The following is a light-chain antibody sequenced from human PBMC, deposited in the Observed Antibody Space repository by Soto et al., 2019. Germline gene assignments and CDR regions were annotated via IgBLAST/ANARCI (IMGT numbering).Light chain of an antibody. CDR1: QSISSW. CDR3: QQYHSYPLT. CDR2: KAS. Sequence: DIQMTQSPSTLSASVGDRVTITCRASQSISSWFAWYQQKPGKAPNLLIYKASSLESGVPSRFSGSGSGTEFTLTLSSLQPDDFATYYSQQYHSYPLTFGGGTKVEIK. J-gene: IGKJ4*01. V-gene: IGKV1-5*03.